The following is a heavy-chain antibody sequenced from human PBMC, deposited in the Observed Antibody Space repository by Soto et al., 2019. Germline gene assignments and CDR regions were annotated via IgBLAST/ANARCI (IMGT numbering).Heavy chain of an antibody. CDR1: GGTFSSYT. J-gene: IGHJ4*02. CDR2: IIPILGIA. Sequence: QVQLVQSGAEVKKPGSSVKVSCKASGGTFSSYTISWVRQAPGQGLEWMGRIIPILGIANYAQKFQGRVTITADKSTSTAYMELSSLRSEDTAVYYGAHYGYCSSTSCDKNLLDYWGQGTLVTVSS. D-gene: IGHD2-2*01. CDR3: AHYGYCSSTSCDKNLLDY. V-gene: IGHV1-69*02.